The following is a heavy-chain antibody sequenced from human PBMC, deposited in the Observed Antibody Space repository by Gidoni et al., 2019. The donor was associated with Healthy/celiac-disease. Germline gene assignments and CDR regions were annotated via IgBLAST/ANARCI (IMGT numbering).Heavy chain of an antibody. V-gene: IGHV3-15*01. CDR3: TTAPDERGYSYGYPPDAFDI. Sequence: EVQLVESGGGLVKPGGSLRLSCAASGFTFSNAWMSWVRQAPGKGLEWVGRIKSKTDGGTTDYAAPVKGRFTISRDDSKNTLYLQMNSLKTEDTAVYYCTTAPDERGYSYGYPPDAFDIWGQGTMVTVSS. CDR1: GFTFSNAW. CDR2: IKSKTDGGTT. D-gene: IGHD5-18*01. J-gene: IGHJ3*02.